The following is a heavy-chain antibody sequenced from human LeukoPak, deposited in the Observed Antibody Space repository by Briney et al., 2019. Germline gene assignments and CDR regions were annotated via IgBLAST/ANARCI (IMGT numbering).Heavy chain of an antibody. D-gene: IGHD3-3*01. Sequence: GESLKISFITSGFNFRRYNMAWVRQAPGKGLEWLATFAWDESAIEYADSVRGRFTISRDNAKNSVHLQMTGLRAEDTAVYFCVTEFWYRFDYWGQGLLVTVS. CDR1: GFNFRRYN. CDR2: FAWDESAI. J-gene: IGHJ4*02. V-gene: IGHV3-7*01. CDR3: VTEFWYRFDY.